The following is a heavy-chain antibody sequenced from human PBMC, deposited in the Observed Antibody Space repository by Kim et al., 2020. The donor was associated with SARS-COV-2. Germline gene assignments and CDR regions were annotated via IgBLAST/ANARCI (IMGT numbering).Heavy chain of an antibody. D-gene: IGHD3-3*01. V-gene: IGHV4-34*01. J-gene: IGHJ6*02. CDR1: VGSFSDYH. CDR3: ARGRAGVVPSPIMGLGPYYDYYALDV. CDR2: INHSGAT. Sequence: SETLSLTCAVYVGSFSDYHWTWIRQSPGKGLEWIGEINHSGATNYNPSLESWVALSVDTSKNQFSLKVKSVTAADTAVYFCARGRAGVVPSPIMGLGPYYDYYALDVWGQGTTVSVSS.